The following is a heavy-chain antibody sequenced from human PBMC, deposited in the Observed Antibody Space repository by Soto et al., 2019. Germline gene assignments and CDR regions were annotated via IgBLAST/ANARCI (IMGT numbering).Heavy chain of an antibody. CDR1: GGSLRNSV. J-gene: IGHJ4*02. CDR2: VIPILGTA. CDR3: ARLGHPGH. Sequence: QVQLVQSGAEVKKPGSSVKVSCTASGGSLRNSVISWVRQAPAQRLEWMGGVIPILGTANYPQKFQYNVTMTADEATSTAYMDLSSLSPDDTAVYYCARLGHPGHWGPGTLVIVSS. V-gene: IGHV1-69*01.